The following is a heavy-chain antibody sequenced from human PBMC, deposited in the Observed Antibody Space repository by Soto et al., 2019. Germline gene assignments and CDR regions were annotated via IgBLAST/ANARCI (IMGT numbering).Heavy chain of an antibody. CDR1: GGSFSRYA. D-gene: IGHD6-13*01. CDR2: IIPIFGAA. CDR3: ARGITAAGSPSYGDY. V-gene: IGHV1-69*12. Sequence: QVQLVQSGAEVKKPGSSVKVSCKASGGSFSRYAMSWVRQAPGQGLEWMGGIIPIFGAANYAQKFQGRVTITADESTSTAYMELSSLRSEDTAVYYCARGITAAGSPSYGDYWGQGTLVTVSS. J-gene: IGHJ4*02.